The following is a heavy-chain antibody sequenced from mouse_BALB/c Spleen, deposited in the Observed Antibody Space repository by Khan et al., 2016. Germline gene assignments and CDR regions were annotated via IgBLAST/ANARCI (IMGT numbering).Heavy chain of an antibody. J-gene: IGHJ3*01. CDR3: ASFAY. CDR2: IDPANGNT. CDR1: GFNIKDTY. V-gene: IGHV14-3*02. Sequence: VQLKESGAELVKPGASVKLSCTASGFNIKDTYMHWVKQRPEQGLEWIGRIDPANGNTKYDPKFQGKATITADTSSNTAYLQLSSLTSEDTAVYYWASFAYWGQGTLVTVSA.